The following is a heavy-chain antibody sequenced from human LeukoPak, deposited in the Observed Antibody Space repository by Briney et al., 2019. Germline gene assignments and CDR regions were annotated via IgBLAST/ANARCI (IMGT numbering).Heavy chain of an antibody. J-gene: IGHJ5*02. CDR1: GYTFTSYA. CDR3: ASSFYGGNSGDWFDP. Sequence: GASVKVSCKASGYTFTSYAMNWVRQAPGQGLEWMGWINTNTGNPTYAQGFAGRFVFSLDTSVSTAYLQISSLKAEDTAVYYCASSFYGGNSGDWFDPWGQGTLVTVSS. D-gene: IGHD4-23*01. CDR2: INTNTGNP. V-gene: IGHV7-4-1*02.